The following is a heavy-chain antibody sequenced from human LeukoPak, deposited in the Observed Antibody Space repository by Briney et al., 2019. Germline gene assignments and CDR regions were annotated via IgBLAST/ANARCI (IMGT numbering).Heavy chain of an antibody. Sequence: GGSLRLSCEASAFTFSSYWMSWVRQAPGKGLEGVANIKEDGSEIKYVDSVKGRFTISRDNAKNSLFLQMNSLRVEDMAVYYCARDRGYSSFDYWGQGTLVTVSS. V-gene: IGHV3-7*01. CDR3: ARDRGYSSFDY. CDR2: IKEDGSEI. J-gene: IGHJ4*02. CDR1: AFTFSSYW. D-gene: IGHD4-23*01.